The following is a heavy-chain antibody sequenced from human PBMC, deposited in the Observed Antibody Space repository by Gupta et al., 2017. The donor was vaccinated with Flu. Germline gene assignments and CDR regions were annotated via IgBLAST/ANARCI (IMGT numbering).Heavy chain of an antibody. V-gene: IGHV4-31*02. J-gene: IGHJ5*02. Sequence: TWIRQRPGKGLEWIGHIYYSGYTYYNPSLKSRVTISVDTSKNQFSLKRSSMTAADTAVYYCARGYCSGGTCYSGGHNWFDPWGQGTQVTVSS. CDR2: IYYSGYT. CDR3: ARGYCSGGTCYSGGHNWFDP. D-gene: IGHD2-15*01.